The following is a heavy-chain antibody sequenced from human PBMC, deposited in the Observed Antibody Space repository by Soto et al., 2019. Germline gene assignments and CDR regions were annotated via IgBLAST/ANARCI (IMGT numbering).Heavy chain of an antibody. CDR2: INSDGSST. CDR1: GFTFSSYW. Sequence: SGGSLRLSCAASGFTFSSYWMHWVRQAPGKGLVWVSRINSDGSSTSYADSVKGRFTISRDNAKNTLYLQMNSLRAEDTAVYYCARDGGNSIGPLFYDYLFLLAYWARGTLDTGSA. D-gene: IGHD3-16*01. CDR3: ARDGGNSIGPLFYDYLFLLAY. V-gene: IGHV3-74*01. J-gene: IGHJ4*02.